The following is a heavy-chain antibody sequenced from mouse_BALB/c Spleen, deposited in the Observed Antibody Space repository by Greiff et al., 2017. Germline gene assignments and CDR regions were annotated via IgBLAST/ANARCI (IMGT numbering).Heavy chain of an antibody. CDR3: ATYDLDY. CDR2: IDPANGNT. Sequence: EVQGVESGAELVKPGASVKLSCTASGFNIKDTYMHWVKQRPEQGLEWIGRIDPANGNTKYDPKFQGKATITADTSSNTAYLQLSSLTSEDTAVYYCATYDLDYWGQGTSVTVSS. J-gene: IGHJ4*01. V-gene: IGHV14-3*02. CDR1: GFNIKDTY.